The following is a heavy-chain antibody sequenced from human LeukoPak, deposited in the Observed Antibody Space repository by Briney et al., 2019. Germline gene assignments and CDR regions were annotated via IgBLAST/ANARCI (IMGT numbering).Heavy chain of an antibody. D-gene: IGHD6-19*01. CDR2: MNPNSGNT. V-gene: IGHV1-8*01. CDR3: ARVEIAVAAPFDY. J-gene: IGHJ4*02. Sequence: ASVKVSCKASRYTFTSYDINWVRQATGQRLEWMGWMNPNSGNTGHAQKFQGRVTMTRNTSISTAYMELSSLRSEDTAVYYCARVEIAVAAPFDYWGQGTLVTVSS. CDR1: RYTFTSYD.